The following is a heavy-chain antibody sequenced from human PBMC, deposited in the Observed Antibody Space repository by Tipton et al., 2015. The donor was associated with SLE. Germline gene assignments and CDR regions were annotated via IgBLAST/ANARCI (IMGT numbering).Heavy chain of an antibody. J-gene: IGHJ4*02. Sequence: TLSLTCTVSGGSISSGSYYWSWIRQPAGKGLEWIGRIYTSGSTNYNPSLKSRVTISVDTSKNQFSLKLSSVTAADTAVYYCARDPGWGLPLDFWGQGTLVTVSS. CDR2: IYTSGST. V-gene: IGHV4-61*02. CDR1: GGSISSGSYY. CDR3: ARDPGWGLPLDF. D-gene: IGHD1-26*01.